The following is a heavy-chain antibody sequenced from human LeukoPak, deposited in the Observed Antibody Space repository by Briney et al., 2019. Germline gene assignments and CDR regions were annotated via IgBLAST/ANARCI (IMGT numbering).Heavy chain of an antibody. CDR3: ARLTTGPFYFDY. V-gene: IGHV3-21*01. D-gene: IGHD3-22*01. CDR2: ISSSSRYI. J-gene: IGHJ4*02. CDR1: GFTFNNYN. Sequence: GGSLRLSCAASGFTFNNYNMNWVRQAPGKGLEWVSSISSSSRYIYYADSVKGRFTISRDNAKNSLYVQMNSLRAEDTAVYYCARLTTGPFYFDYWGQGTLVTVSS.